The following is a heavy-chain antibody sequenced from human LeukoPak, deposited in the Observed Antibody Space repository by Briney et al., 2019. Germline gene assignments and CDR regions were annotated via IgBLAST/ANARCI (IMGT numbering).Heavy chain of an antibody. Sequence: GGSLRLSCAASGFTFSSYGMHWVRQAPGKGLEWVAVIWYDGSNKYYADSVKGRFTISRDNSKNTLYLQMNSLRAEDTAVYYCARGRDLPAFDIWGQGTMVTVSA. CDR1: GFTFSSYG. CDR2: IWYDGSNK. J-gene: IGHJ3*02. V-gene: IGHV3-33*01. CDR3: ARGRDLPAFDI.